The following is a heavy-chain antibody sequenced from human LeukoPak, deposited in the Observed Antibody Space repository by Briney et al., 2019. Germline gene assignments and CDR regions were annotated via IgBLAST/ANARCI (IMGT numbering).Heavy chain of an antibody. D-gene: IGHD6-19*01. CDR3: ARHTGSGWHFDY. V-gene: IGHV4-39*01. CDR2: IYYSGST. Sequence: SETLSLTCTVSGGSISSSGYYWGWIRQPPGKGLEWIGSIYYSGSTYYNPSLKSRVTISVDTSKNQFSLKLSSVTAADAAVYYCARHTGSGWHFDYWGQGTLVTVSS. J-gene: IGHJ4*02. CDR1: GGSISSSGYY.